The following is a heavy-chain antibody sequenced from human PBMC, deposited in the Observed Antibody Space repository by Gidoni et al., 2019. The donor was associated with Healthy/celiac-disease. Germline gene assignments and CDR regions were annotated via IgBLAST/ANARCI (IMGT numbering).Heavy chain of an antibody. CDR3: ARYGIGGYYFDY. V-gene: IGHV2-26*01. J-gene: IGHJ4*02. CDR1: GFSLSNARMG. D-gene: IGHD3-10*01. CDR2: IFSNDEQ. Sequence: QVTLKESGPVLVKPTETLTLTCTVSGFSLSNARMGVSWIRQPPGKALEWLAHIFSNDEQSYSTSLKSRLTISKDTSKSQVVLTMTNMDPVDTATYYCARYGIGGYYFDYWGQGTLVTVSS.